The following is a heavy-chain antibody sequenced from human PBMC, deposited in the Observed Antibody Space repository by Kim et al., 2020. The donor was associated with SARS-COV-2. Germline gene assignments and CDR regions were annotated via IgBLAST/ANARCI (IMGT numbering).Heavy chain of an antibody. Sequence: GGSLRLSCAASGFTFSSYWMSWVRQAPGKGLEWVANIKQDGSDKYYVDSVKGRFTISRDNAKNSLYLQMNSLRAEDTAVYYCAAQTRSITATTWNVWGQGTTVTVSS. CDR2: IKQDGSDK. J-gene: IGHJ6*02. D-gene: IGHD3-3*01. CDR1: GFTFSSYW. CDR3: AAQTRSITATTWNV. V-gene: IGHV3-7*01.